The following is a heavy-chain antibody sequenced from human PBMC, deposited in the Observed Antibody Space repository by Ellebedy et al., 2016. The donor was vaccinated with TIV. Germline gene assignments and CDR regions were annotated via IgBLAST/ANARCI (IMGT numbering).Heavy chain of an antibody. J-gene: IGHJ4*02. CDR2: IWYDGSNK. CDR1: GFTFSSYG. CDR3: ARDQGWAVAGTTRFDC. D-gene: IGHD6-19*01. V-gene: IGHV3-33*01. Sequence: GESLKISCAASGFTFSSYGMHWVRQAPGKGLEWVAVIWYDGSNKYYADSVKGRFTISRDNSKNTLYLQMNSLRAEDTALYYCARDQGWAVAGTTRFDCWGQGTLVTVSS.